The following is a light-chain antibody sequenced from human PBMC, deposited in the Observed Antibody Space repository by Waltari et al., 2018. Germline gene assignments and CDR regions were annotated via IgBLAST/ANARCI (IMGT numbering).Light chain of an antibody. CDR3: QQYNNWPPYT. V-gene: IGKV3-15*01. CDR1: RSISSD. Sequence: EIVMTQSPAPLSVSPGERATLPCRASRSISSDLAWYQQKPGQAPRLLIYGASTRATGIPARFSGSGSGTEFTLTISSLQSEDFAVYYCQQYNNWPPYTFGQGTKLEIK. J-gene: IGKJ2*01. CDR2: GAS.